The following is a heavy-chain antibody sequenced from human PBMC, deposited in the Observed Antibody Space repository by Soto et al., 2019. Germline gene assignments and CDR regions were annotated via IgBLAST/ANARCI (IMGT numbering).Heavy chain of an antibody. CDR1: GGSISSGGYY. CDR2: IYYSGST. Sequence: SETLSLTCTVSGGSISSGGYYWSWIRQHPGKGLEWIGYIYYSGSTYYNPSLKSRVTISVDTSKNQFSLKLSSVTAADTAVYYCAREKGRGYDILTGYLAPPLHDAFDIWGQGTMVTVSS. CDR3: AREKGRGYDILTGYLAPPLHDAFDI. D-gene: IGHD3-9*01. V-gene: IGHV4-31*03. J-gene: IGHJ3*02.